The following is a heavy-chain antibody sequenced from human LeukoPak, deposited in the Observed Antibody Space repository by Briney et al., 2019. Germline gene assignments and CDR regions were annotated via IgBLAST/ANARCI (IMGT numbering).Heavy chain of an antibody. D-gene: IGHD5-18*01. CDR2: ISGSGGST. Sequence: GGSLRLSCAASGFTFSSYAMSWVRQAPGKGLEWVSAISGSGGSTYYADSVKGRFTISRDNSKNTLYLQMNSLRAEDTAVYYCAGRPTGYSSGYIHWGQGTLVTVSS. V-gene: IGHV3-23*01. CDR3: AGRPTGYSSGYIH. J-gene: IGHJ4*02. CDR1: GFTFSSYA.